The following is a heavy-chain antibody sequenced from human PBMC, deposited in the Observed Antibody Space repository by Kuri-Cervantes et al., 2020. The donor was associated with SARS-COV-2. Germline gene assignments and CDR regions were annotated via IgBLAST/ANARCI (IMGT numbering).Heavy chain of an antibody. V-gene: IGHV4-38-2*01. J-gene: IGHJ5*02. CDR3: ARSSSGYYYVDNWFDP. D-gene: IGHD3-22*01. CDR2: IYRSGST. Sequence: GSLRLSCVVSGYSISSGYYWGWIRQPPGKGLEWIGSIYRSGSTYYNPSLKSRVTISVDTSKNQFSLKLSSVTAADTAVYYCARSSSGYYYVDNWFDPWGQGTLVTVSS. CDR1: GYSISSGYY.